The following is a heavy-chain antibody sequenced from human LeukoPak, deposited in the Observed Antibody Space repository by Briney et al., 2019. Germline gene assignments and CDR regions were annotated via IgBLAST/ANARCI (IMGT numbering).Heavy chain of an antibody. CDR3: VRSGSFSSSSGIFDF. CDR2: ISSTSIHI. CDR1: GFAFSTYT. Sequence: PGGSLRLSCAASGFAFSTYTINWVRQAPGKGLEWVSSISSTSIHIYYTDSVKGRFTISRDNAKNSLFLQMNSLSVEDTALYYCVRSGSFSSSSGIFDFSGQGTLVTVSS. J-gene: IGHJ4*02. V-gene: IGHV3-21*01. D-gene: IGHD6-6*01.